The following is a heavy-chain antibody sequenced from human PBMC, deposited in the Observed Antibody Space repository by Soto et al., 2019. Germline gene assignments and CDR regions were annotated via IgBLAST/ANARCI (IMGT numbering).Heavy chain of an antibody. CDR1: GGSISSYY. V-gene: IGHV4-59*01. Sequence: QVQLQESGPGLVKPSETLSLTCTVSGGSISSYYWSWIRQPPGKGLEWIGYIYYSWSTNYNPSLKSRVTTSVDTSKNQFSLKLSSVPAADTAVYYCARGYGDYVLDYWGQGTLVTVSS. CDR3: ARGYGDYVLDY. J-gene: IGHJ4*02. CDR2: IYYSWST. D-gene: IGHD4-17*01.